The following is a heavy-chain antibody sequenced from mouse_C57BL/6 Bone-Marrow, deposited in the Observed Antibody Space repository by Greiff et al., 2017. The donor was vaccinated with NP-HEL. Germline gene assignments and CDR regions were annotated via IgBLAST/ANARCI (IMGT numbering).Heavy chain of an antibody. CDR2: ISDGGSYT. CDR3: ARDRETIYDGYYAYFDY. J-gene: IGHJ2*01. Sequence: EVKVVESGGGLVKPGGSLKLSCAASGFTFSSYAMSWVRQTPEKRLEWVATISDGGSYTYYPDNVKGRFPISRDNAKTNLYLQMSHLKSEDTAMYYCARDRETIYDGYYAYFDYWGQGTTLTVSS. CDR1: GFTFSSYA. V-gene: IGHV5-4*01. D-gene: IGHD2-3*01.